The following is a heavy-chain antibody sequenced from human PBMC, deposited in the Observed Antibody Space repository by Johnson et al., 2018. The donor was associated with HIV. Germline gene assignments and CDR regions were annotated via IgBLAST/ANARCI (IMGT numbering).Heavy chain of an antibody. D-gene: IGHD6-6*01. CDR3: ARAAAARSSGHDAFDI. V-gene: IGHV3-66*01. J-gene: IGHJ3*02. CDR1: GLTVTDNY. CDR2: LYSDGRT. Sequence: VQLVESGGGLVQPGGSLRLSCAASGLTVTDNYISWVRLAPGKGLVWVSLLYSDGRTFYADSVKGRFTISRDNSKNTVYLQMNSLRAEDTALYYCARAAAARSSGHDAFDIWGQGTMVTVSS.